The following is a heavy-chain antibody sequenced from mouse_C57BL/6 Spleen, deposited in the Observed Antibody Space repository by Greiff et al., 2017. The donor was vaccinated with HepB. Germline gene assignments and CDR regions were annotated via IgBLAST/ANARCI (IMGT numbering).Heavy chain of an antibody. CDR3: AKKGSITAYFDY. J-gene: IGHJ2*01. CDR1: GFSLTSYG. Sequence: QVQLQQPGPGLVQPSQSLSITCTVSGFSLTSYGVHWVRQSPGKGLEWLGVIWSGGSTDYNAAFISRLSISTDNSKSQVFLKMNSLEADDTAIYYCAKKGSITAYFDYWGQGTTLTVSS. CDR2: IWSGGST. D-gene: IGHD1-1*01. V-gene: IGHV2-2*01.